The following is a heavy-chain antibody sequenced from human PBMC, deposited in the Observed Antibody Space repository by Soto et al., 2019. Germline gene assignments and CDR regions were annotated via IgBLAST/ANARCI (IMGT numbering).Heavy chain of an antibody. CDR2: VYYTGSTYTGST. V-gene: IGHV4-39*01. CDR1: GGSVGSSTYQ. Sequence: SETLSLTCTVSGGSVGSSTYQWGWIRQPPGKGLEWIGSVYYTGSTYTGSTYYNPSLKSRVTISVDTSKNQFSLKLSSVTAADTAVYYCARHDVYLIKRWLRRGRDAFDIWGQGTMVTVSS. D-gene: IGHD5-12*01. J-gene: IGHJ3*02. CDR3: ARHDVYLIKRWLRRGRDAFDI.